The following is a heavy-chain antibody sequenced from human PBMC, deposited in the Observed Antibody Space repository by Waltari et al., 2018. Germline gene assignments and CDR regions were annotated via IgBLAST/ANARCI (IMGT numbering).Heavy chain of an antibody. CDR2: RSYDGSNK. V-gene: IGHV3-30*18. CDR3: AKGGPNSGVDY. J-gene: IGHJ4*02. D-gene: IGHD5-12*01. Sequence: QVQLVESGGGVVQPGRSLRLSCAASGFTFSSYGMHWVRQAPGKGLEWVAVRSYDGSNKYYADSVKGRFTISRDKSKNTLYLQMNSLRAEDTAVYYCAKGGPNSGVDYWGQGTLVTVSS. CDR1: GFTFSSYG.